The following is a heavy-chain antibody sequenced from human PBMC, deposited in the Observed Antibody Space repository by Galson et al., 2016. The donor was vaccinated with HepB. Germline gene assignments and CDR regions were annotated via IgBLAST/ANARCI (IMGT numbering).Heavy chain of an antibody. CDR2: ISWNRGTI. V-gene: IGHV3-9*01. J-gene: IGHJ4*02. Sequence: SLRLSCAASGFTFDDYAMHWVRQVPGKGLEWVSGISWNRGTIGYADSVKGRFTISRDNAKNSMYLQMNSLRSEDPAFYYCAKDRYSGYDLGPTLFDNWGQGTLVTVSS. D-gene: IGHD5-12*01. CDR1: GFTFDDYA. CDR3: AKDRYSGYDLGPTLFDN.